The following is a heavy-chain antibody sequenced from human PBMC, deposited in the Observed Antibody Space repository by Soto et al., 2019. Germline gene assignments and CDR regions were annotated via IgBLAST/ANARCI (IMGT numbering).Heavy chain of an antibody. CDR2: INAGNGNT. CDR1: GYTFTSYA. D-gene: IGHD6-19*01. CDR3: ARDLGGWPDY. V-gene: IGHV1-3*01. Sequence: QVQLVQSGAEVKKPGASVKVSCKASGYTFTSYAIHWVRQAPGQRLEWMGWINAGNGNTKYSQKFQDRVTITRDTSVSTAYMELSSLISEDTAVYYCARDLGGWPDYWGQGTLVTVSS. J-gene: IGHJ4*02.